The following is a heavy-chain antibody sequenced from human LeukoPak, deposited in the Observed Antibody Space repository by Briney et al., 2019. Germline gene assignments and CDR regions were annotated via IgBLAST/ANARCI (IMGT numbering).Heavy chain of an antibody. J-gene: IGHJ6*02. Sequence: PSETLSLTCTVSGGSISSYYWSWIRQPPGKGLEWIGYIYYSGSTNYNPSLKSRVTISVDTSKNQFSLKLSSVTAADSAVYHCARGEVNLYYYYGMDVWGQGTTVTVSS. CDR1: GGSISSYY. CDR2: IYYSGST. CDR3: ARGEVNLYYYYGMDV. V-gene: IGHV4-59*01. D-gene: IGHD1-14*01.